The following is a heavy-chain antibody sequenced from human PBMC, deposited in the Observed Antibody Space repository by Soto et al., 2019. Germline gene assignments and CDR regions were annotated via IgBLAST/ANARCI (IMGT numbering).Heavy chain of an antibody. D-gene: IGHD2-2*03. V-gene: IGHV4-59*01. CDR1: GDSISSYS. J-gene: IGHJ4*02. CDR3: AREGNLGRWIQPLDS. CDR2: IHYNGNT. Sequence: QVQLQVSGPGLVKPSETLSLTCTVSGDSISSYSWSWIRQPPGKGLEWIGNIHYNGNTKYSPSLKSRVTMSGDTSKNPFSLTLISVTTADTAVYFCAREGNLGRWIQPLDSWGQGTLVTVSS.